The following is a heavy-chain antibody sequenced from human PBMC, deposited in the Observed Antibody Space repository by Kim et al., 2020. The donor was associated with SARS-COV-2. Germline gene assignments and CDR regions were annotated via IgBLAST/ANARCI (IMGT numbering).Heavy chain of an antibody. J-gene: IGHJ4*02. D-gene: IGHD3-22*01. Sequence: KGRFTISRDDAKSIAYLQMNSLKTEDTAVYYCTRDGDYYDSSGYPYYFDYWGQGTLVTVSS. V-gene: IGHV3-49*02. CDR3: TRDGDYYDSSGYPYYFDY.